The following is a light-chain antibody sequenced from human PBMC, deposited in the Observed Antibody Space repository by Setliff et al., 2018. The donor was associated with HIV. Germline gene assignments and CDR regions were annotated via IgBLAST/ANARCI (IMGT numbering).Light chain of an antibody. Sequence: QSVLAQPASVSGSPGQSITISCSGASSDIGSYNLVSWYQQFPGKAPKLIIYEVTKRPSGVSDRFSGSKSGNTASLTISWLQADDEADYYCCSYASYSTYVFGSGTKV. CDR1: SSDIGSYNL. J-gene: IGLJ1*01. CDR3: CSYASYSTYV. V-gene: IGLV2-23*02. CDR2: EVT.